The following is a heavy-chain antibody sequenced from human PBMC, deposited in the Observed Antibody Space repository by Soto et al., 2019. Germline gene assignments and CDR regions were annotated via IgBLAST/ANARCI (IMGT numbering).Heavy chain of an antibody. CDR2: ISGSGANT. CDR3: AKRQSGNFGPFDS. CDR1: GFSISSDA. J-gene: IGHJ4*02. D-gene: IGHD2-21*02. Sequence: GGSLRLSCAASGFSISSDAMSWVRQAPGKGLEWVSGISGSGANTNYADSVKGRFAISIDNSKNTLYLQMSSLRAEDTAVYYCAKRQSGNFGPFDSWGQGTLVTVLL. V-gene: IGHV3-23*01.